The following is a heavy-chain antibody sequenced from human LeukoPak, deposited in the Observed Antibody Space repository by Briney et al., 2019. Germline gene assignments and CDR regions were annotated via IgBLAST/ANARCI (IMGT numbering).Heavy chain of an antibody. CDR3: ARTLKLYSNYDLGY. Sequence: ASVKVSCKASGYTFTSYDINWVRQATGQGLEWMGWMNPNSGNTGYAQKFQGRVTMTRITSISTAYMELSSLRSEDTAVYYCARTLKLYSNYDLGYWGQGTLVTVSS. J-gene: IGHJ4*02. V-gene: IGHV1-8*01. CDR1: GYTFTSYD. CDR2: MNPNSGNT. D-gene: IGHD4-11*01.